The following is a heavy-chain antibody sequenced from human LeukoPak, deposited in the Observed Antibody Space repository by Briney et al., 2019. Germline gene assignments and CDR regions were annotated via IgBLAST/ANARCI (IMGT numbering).Heavy chain of an antibody. Sequence: PSETLSLTCTVSGGPVSSGNYYWSWIRQPPGKGLGWIGYIYYSGSTNYNPSLKSRVTISVDTSKNQFSLRLSSVTAADTAVYYCARDPSGYFNYWGQGTLATVSS. V-gene: IGHV4-61*01. CDR3: ARDPSGYFNY. J-gene: IGHJ4*02. D-gene: IGHD3-22*01. CDR1: GGPVSSGNYY. CDR2: IYYSGST.